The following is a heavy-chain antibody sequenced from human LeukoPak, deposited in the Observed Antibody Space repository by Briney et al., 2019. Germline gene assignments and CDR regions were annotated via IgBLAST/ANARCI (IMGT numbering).Heavy chain of an antibody. D-gene: IGHD3-22*01. CDR3: ASSIVVGPLGHDASDV. V-gene: IGHV4-31*11. CDR2: IYYGGST. Sequence: PSETLSLTCAVSGGSISRGAFFWSWLRQHPGKGLEWIGYIYYGGSTYYNPSLQSRLTLSVDSSKNQFSLNLSSVTAADTAVYYCASSIVVGPLGHDASDVWGQGTMVTVSS. J-gene: IGHJ3*01. CDR1: GGSISRGAFF.